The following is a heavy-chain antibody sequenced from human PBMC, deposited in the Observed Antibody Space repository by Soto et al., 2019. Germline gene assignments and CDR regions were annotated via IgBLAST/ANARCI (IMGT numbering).Heavy chain of an antibody. J-gene: IGHJ4*02. D-gene: IGHD1-26*01. CDR3: ERDTRVGSYFFDY. CDR2: ICYDGSNK. V-gene: IGHV3-33*01. CDR1: GFTFRSYG. Sequence: QVQLVESGGGVVQSGRSLRLSCAASGFTFRSYGIHWVRQAPGKGLEWVGIICYDGSNKYYADSVKGRFTISRDDSKNTVYLQMNSLRVEDTAVYYCERDTRVGSYFFDYWGQGSLVTVSS.